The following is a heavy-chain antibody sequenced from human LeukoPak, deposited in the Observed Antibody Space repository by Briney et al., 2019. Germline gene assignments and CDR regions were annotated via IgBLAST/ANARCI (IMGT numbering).Heavy chain of an antibody. CDR3: ARGGYCGGDCYFYY. CDR2: VYSSGST. V-gene: IGHV4-4*07. Sequence: SETLSLTCTVSGGSISSYYWSWIRQPAGKGLEWIGRVYSSGSTNYNPSLKSRVSISVDTSKNQFSLRLSSVTAADTAVYYCARGGYCGGDCYFYYWGQGTLVTVSS. CDR1: GGSISSYY. D-gene: IGHD2-21*02. J-gene: IGHJ4*02.